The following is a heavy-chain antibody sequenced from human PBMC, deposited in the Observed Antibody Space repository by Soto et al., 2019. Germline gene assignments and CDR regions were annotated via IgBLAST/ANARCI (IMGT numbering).Heavy chain of an antibody. CDR2: IYWDNDK. V-gene: IGHV2-5*02. CDR1: GFSLRTSGVG. D-gene: IGHD1-1*01. CDR3: VHRYNYNFIVY. Sequence: QISLKESGPTLVKPTQTLTLTCTFFGFSLRTSGVGVGWIRQPPGKALEWLALIYWDNDKRYSPSLKSRLTITKDTSKNQVVLTMTNMDPVDTATYYGVHRYNYNFIVYWGQGILVTVSS. J-gene: IGHJ4*02.